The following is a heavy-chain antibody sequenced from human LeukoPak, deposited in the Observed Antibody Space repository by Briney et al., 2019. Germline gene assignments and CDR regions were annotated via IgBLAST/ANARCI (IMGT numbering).Heavy chain of an antibody. J-gene: IGHJ6*04. CDR2: IYYSGST. V-gene: IGHV4-39*01. CDR1: GGSISSSSYY. CDR3: ARREWGYAVSV. D-gene: IGHD2-2*01. Sequence: PSETLSLTCTVSGGSISSSSYYWGWIRQPPGKGLEWIGSIYYSGSTYYNPSLKSRVTISVNTSKNQFSLKLTSVTVADTAVYYCARREWGYAVSVWGKGTTITVSS.